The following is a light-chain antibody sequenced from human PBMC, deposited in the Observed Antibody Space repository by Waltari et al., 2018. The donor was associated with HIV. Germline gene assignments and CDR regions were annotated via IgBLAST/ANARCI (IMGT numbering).Light chain of an antibody. CDR2: DAS. J-gene: IGKJ4*01. Sequence: EIVLTQSPGTLSSSPGERATLSCRASQSIGDLLAWYQQKPGQPPRLLIYDASKRASGIPTRFSGSGSGTDFTLTISSLEPEDFAVYFCQQRSSLLTFGGVTKIEIK. CDR3: QQRSSLLT. CDR1: QSIGDL. V-gene: IGKV3-11*01.